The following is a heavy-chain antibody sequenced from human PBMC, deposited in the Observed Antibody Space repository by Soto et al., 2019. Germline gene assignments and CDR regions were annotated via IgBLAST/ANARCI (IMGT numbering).Heavy chain of an antibody. J-gene: IGHJ4*02. D-gene: IGHD6-19*01. CDR2: VDGSGYDT. V-gene: IGHV3-21*01. CDR3: ARDGARGGWLDY. Sequence: PGGSLRLSCAASGFTFSSHAMGWLRQAPGTGPEWVAFVDGSGYDTSYADSVKGRFTISRDNAKNSLYLQMNSLRDEDTAVYYCARDGARGGWLDYWGQGTLVTVSS. CDR1: GFTFSSHA.